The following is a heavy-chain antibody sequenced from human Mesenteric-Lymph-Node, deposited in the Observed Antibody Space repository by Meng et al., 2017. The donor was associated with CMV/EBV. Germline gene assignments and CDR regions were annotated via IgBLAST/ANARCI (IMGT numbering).Heavy chain of an antibody. CDR3: ASYYDFWSGYSYYFDY. V-gene: IGHV4-30-4*08. D-gene: IGHD3-3*01. CDR1: GGSISSGDYY. J-gene: IGHJ4*02. CDR2: IYYSGST. Sequence: LRLSCTVSGGSISSGDYYWSWIRQPPGKGLEWIGYIYYSGSTYYNPSLKSRVTISVDTSKNQFSLKLSSVTAADTAVYYCASYYDFWSGYSYYFDYWGQGTLVTVSS.